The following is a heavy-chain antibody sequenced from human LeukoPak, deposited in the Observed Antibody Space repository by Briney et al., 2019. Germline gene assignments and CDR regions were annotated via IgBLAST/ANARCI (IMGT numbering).Heavy chain of an antibody. CDR3: ARVLLERPGIDSFDM. V-gene: IGHV3-48*01. J-gene: IGHJ3*02. CDR1: EFSLRSYS. CDR2: INSGSSTI. Sequence: GGSLRLSCGASEFSLRSYSMDWVRQAPGKGLEWVSHINSGSSTIYYADSVKGRFTISRDNAGNSLYLHMNSLRAEDTAVYYCARVLLERPGIDSFDMWGQGTMVTVSS. D-gene: IGHD1-1*01.